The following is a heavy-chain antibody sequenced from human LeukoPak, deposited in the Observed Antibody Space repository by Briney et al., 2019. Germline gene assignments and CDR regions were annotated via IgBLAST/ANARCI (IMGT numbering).Heavy chain of an antibody. CDR3: ARGGWGTVPPMPMRLGWFDP. CDR2: IYYSGST. V-gene: IGHV4-59*01. J-gene: IGHJ5*02. CDR1: GGSISSYY. D-gene: IGHD2-2*01. Sequence: SETLSLTCTVSGGSISSYYWSWIRQPPGKGLEWIGYIYYSGSTNYNPSLKSRVTLSVDTSRDQLSLKLSSVTPADTAVYYCARGGWGTVPPMPMRLGWFDPWGQGTLVTVFS.